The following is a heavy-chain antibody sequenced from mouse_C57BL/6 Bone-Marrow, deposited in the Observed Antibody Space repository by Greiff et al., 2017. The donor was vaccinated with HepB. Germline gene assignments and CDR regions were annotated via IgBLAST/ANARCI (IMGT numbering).Heavy chain of an antibody. CDR2: IYPRSGNT. CDR3: ARLGVTTVVAPYAMDY. D-gene: IGHD1-1*01. Sequence: VQLVESGAELARPGASVKLSCKASGYTFTSYGISWVKQRTGQGLEWIGEIYPRSGNTYYNEKFKGKATLTADKSSSTAYMELRSLTSEDSAVYFCARLGVTTVVAPYAMDYWGQGTSVTVSS. CDR1: GYTFTSYG. V-gene: IGHV1-81*01. J-gene: IGHJ4*01.